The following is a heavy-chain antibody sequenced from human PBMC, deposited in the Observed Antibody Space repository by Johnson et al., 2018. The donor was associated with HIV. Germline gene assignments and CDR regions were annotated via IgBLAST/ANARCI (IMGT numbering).Heavy chain of an antibody. CDR1: GFTFSSYA. CDR3: ARTSCSGARCLGYDPFDV. D-gene: IGHD2-15*01. Sequence: QVQLVESGGGVVQPGRSLRLSCAASGFTFSSYAMHWVRQAPGKGLEWVAVISYDGSNKYSADSVKGRFTIARDNAKNTLYLELKSLRREDTAVYYCARTSCSGARCLGYDPFDVWGQGAMVTVSS. J-gene: IGHJ3*01. CDR2: ISYDGSNK. V-gene: IGHV3-30-3*01.